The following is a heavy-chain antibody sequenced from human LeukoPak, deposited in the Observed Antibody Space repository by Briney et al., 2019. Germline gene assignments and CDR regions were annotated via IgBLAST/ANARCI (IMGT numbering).Heavy chain of an antibody. J-gene: IGHJ4*02. Sequence: PGGSLRLSCEVSGFTFSNYAMHWVRQAPGKGLEYVSAISSNGDSAYYANSVKGRFTISRDNSKNTLYLQVASLRPEDMAVYYCARADSGPSFPPDYWGQGTLVTVSS. D-gene: IGHD5-12*01. V-gene: IGHV3-64*01. CDR3: ARADSGPSFPPDY. CDR1: GFTFSNYA. CDR2: ISSNGDSA.